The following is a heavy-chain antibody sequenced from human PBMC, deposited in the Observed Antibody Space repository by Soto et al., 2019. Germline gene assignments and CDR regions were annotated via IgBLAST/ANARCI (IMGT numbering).Heavy chain of an antibody. J-gene: IGHJ5*02. V-gene: IGHV4-59*01. D-gene: IGHD3-10*01. CDR1: GASITTYY. Sequence: PSETLSLTCSVSGASITTYYWSWIRQPPGKGLEWIGSISYSGSTKYNPSLESRVMISLDTSKNQFSLRLTSVTAADTALYYCARDWDSSGMFDPWGQGDLVTVSS. CDR3: ARDWDSSGMFDP. CDR2: ISYSGST.